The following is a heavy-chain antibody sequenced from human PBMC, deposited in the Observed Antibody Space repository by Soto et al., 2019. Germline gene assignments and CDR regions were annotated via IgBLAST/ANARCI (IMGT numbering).Heavy chain of an antibody. D-gene: IGHD7-27*01. CDR1: GGPISSIC. J-gene: IGHJ6*03. Sequence: SATLFLPCTVSGGPISSICWSWIRPSPGKGLEWIGNIYYSGSTNYNPSLKSRVTISVDTAKSQFSLKLSSVTAADTAVYYGTGGGYYNDLDVWGKGTTVTVTS. CDR3: TGGGYYNDLDV. V-gene: IGHV4-59*08. CDR2: IYYSGST.